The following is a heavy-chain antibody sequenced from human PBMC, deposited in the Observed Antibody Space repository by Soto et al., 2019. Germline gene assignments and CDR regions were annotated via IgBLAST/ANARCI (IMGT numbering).Heavy chain of an antibody. Sequence: GGSLRLSCAASGFTFSSYAMSWVRQAPGKGLEWVSAISGSGGSTYYADSVKGRFTISRDNSKNTLYLQMNSLRAEDTAVYYFSKAGSGPPGYFDFWGQGTLVTVSS. CDR2: ISGSGGST. CDR3: SKAGSGPPGYFDF. J-gene: IGHJ4*02. CDR1: GFTFSSYA. D-gene: IGHD2-15*01. V-gene: IGHV3-23*01.